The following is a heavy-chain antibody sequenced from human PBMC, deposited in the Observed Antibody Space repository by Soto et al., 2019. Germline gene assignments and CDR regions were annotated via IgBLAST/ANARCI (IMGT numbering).Heavy chain of an antibody. D-gene: IGHD2-8*01. CDR3: ARGYCADDVCYYFDF. J-gene: IGHJ4*02. CDR1: GYTFTTYD. V-gene: IGHV1-18*01. CDR2: ISTFNGNT. Sequence: ASVKVSCKTSGYTFTTYDITWVRQAPGQGLEWMGWISTFNGNTKYEENLHDRVTMTTDTFTTTAYMELRSLRSDDTAVYYCARGYCADDVCYYFDFWGQGTLVTVSS.